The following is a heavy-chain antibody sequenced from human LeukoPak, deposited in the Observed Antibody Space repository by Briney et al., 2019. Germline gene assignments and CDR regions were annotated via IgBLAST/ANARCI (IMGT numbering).Heavy chain of an antibody. D-gene: IGHD3-16*02. J-gene: IGHJ4*02. CDR1: GFTFSNAW. V-gene: IGHV3-15*01. Sequence: GGSLRLSCAASGFTFSNAWMNWVRQAPGKGLEWVGCIKSKNDGGTTDYAALAKGRFTISRDDSENTLFLDMNSLKSEDTALYYCTWGSYRDQVDYWGQGTLVTVSS. CDR3: TWGSYRDQVDY. CDR2: IKSKNDGGTT.